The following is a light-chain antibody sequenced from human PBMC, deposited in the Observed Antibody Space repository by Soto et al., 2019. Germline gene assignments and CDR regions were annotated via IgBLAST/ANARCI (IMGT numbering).Light chain of an antibody. Sequence: QSVLTQPPSVSGSPGQSITISCTGSSSDVGGYNLVSWYQQHPGKAPKLMISEVSKRPSGISDRFSGSKSGSTASLTISGLQAEDEADYYCCSYAGTRTHTVFGGGTQLTVL. CDR3: CSYAGTRTHTV. J-gene: IGLJ7*01. CDR1: SSDVGGYNL. V-gene: IGLV2-23*02. CDR2: EVS.